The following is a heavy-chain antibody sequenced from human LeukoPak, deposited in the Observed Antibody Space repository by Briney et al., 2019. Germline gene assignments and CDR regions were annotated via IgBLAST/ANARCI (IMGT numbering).Heavy chain of an antibody. D-gene: IGHD2-2*01. CDR3: ASGHQPLPHPGFDY. CDR1: GGTFSSYA. J-gene: IGHJ4*02. Sequence: SVKVSCKASGGTFSSYAISWVRQAPGQGLEWMGGIIPIFGTANYAQKFQGRVTITADESTSTAYMELSSLRSEDTAVYYCASGHQPLPHPGFDYWGQGTLVTVSS. CDR2: IIPIFGTA. V-gene: IGHV1-69*13.